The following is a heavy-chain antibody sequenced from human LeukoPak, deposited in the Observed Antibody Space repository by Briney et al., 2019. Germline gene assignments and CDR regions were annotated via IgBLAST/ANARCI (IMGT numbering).Heavy chain of an antibody. CDR3: ARGNYYDSSGFDY. V-gene: IGHV1-8*01. Sequence: ASVKVSCKASGYTFTSYNINWVRQATGQGLEWMGWMNPDTGNTGYAQKFQGRVTMTRNTSISTAYMELSSLRSEDTAVYYCARGNYYDSSGFDYGGQGTLVTVSS. CDR2: MNPDTGNT. J-gene: IGHJ4*02. D-gene: IGHD3-22*01. CDR1: GYTFTSYN.